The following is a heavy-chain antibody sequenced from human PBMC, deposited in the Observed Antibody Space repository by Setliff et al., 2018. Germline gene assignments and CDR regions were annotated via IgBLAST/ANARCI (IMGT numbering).Heavy chain of an antibody. V-gene: IGHV5-51*01. CDR2: IYPDDSDT. D-gene: IGHD1-1*01. J-gene: IGHJ3*02. CDR3: AIPRGWNRDAFDI. CDR1: ASTFSNYW. Sequence: PGESLKISCKDSASTFSNYWIVWVRQMPGKGLEWMGMIYPDDSDTKYHPSFQGQVTISADKSISTAYLQWSSLKASDTAMYYCAIPRGWNRDAFDIWGQGTMVTVSS.